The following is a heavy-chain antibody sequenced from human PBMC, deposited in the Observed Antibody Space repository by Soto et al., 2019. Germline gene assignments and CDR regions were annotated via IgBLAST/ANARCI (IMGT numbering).Heavy chain of an antibody. CDR2: IYYSGST. D-gene: IGHD6-19*01. CDR1: GGSINSSSYF. J-gene: IGHJ5*02. Sequence: SETLSLTCTVSGGSINSSSYFWGWVRQPPGKGLEWIGSIYYSGSTYYNPSLRSRVTISVDTSKNQFSLKLSSVTAADTAVFYCARHYSSGSRNWFDPWGQGTLVTVSS. CDR3: ARHYSSGSRNWFDP. V-gene: IGHV4-39*01.